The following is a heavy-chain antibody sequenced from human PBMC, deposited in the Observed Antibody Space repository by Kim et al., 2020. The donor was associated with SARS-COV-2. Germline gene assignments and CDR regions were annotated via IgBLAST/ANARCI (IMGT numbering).Heavy chain of an antibody. J-gene: IGHJ4*02. CDR3: ARVEVVLGANIDY. CDR1: GYTFTRNS. V-gene: IGHV1-18*04. Sequence: ASVKVSCKTSGYTFTRNSINWIRQAPGQGLEWMGWITPYNGHTNYAQNFQGRVTMTTDTSTSTAFMELRSLRSDDTAVYYCARVEVVLGANIDYWGQGTLVTVSS. CDR2: ITPYNGHT. D-gene: IGHD2-15*01.